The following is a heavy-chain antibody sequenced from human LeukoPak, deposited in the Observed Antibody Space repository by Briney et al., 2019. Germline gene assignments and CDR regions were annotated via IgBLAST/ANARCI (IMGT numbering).Heavy chain of an antibody. CDR3: ATTPYGSGSSFDY. J-gene: IGHJ4*02. D-gene: IGHD3-10*01. V-gene: IGHV5-10-1*01. CDR1: GYSFTSYW. CDR2: IDPRDSYT. Sequence: GESLKISCKGSGYSFTSYWISWVRQMPGKGLEWMGRIDPRDSYTNYSPSFQGHVTISADKSITTAYLQWSSLKASDTAMYYCATTPYGSGSSFDYWGQGTLVTVSS.